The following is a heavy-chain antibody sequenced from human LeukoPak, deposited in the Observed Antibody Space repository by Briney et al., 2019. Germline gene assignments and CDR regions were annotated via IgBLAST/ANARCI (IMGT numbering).Heavy chain of an antibody. CDR1: GFTFSSYN. CDR3: AREGDRYFDF. CDR2: ISSSSSYI. D-gene: IGHD2-21*02. J-gene: IGHJ4*02. Sequence: GGSLRLSCAASGFTFSSYNMNWVRQAPGKGLEWVSFISSSSSYIYYADSVEGRFTISRDNAKNSLYLQMNSLRAGDTAVYYCAREGDRYFDFWGQGTLVTVSS. V-gene: IGHV3-21*01.